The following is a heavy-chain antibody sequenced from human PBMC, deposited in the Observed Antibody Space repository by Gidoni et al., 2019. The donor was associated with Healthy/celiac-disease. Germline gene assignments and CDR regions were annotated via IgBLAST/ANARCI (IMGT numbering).Heavy chain of an antibody. CDR2: IYHSGST. V-gene: IGHV4-4*02. D-gene: IGHD6-13*01. CDR1: GGSISSSNW. Sequence: QVQLQESGPGLVKPSGTLSLTCAVSGGSISSSNWWSWVRQPPGKGLEWIGEIYHSGSTNYNPSLKSRVTISVDKSKNQFSLKLSSVTAADTAVYYCASRARGASSIAAAGPADYWGQGTLVTVSS. J-gene: IGHJ4*02. CDR3: ASRARGASSIAAAGPADY.